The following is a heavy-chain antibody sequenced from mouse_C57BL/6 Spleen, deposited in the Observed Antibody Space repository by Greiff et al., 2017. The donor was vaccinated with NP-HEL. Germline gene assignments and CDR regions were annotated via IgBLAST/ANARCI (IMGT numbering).Heavy chain of an antibody. J-gene: IGHJ2*01. V-gene: IGHV1-54*01. Sequence: QVQLQQSGAELVRPGTSVKVSCKASGYAFTNYLIEWVKQRPGQGLEWIGVINPGSGGTNYNEKFKGKATLTADKSSSTAYMQLSSLTSEDSAVYFCARSKGDLLLYYFDYWGQGTTLTVSS. CDR1: GYAFTNYL. CDR2: INPGSGGT. CDR3: ARSKGDLLLYYFDY. D-gene: IGHD2-10*01.